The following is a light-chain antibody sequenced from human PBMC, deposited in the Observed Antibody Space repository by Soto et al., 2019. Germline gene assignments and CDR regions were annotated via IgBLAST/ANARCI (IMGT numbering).Light chain of an antibody. J-gene: IGKJ5*01. CDR3: QQRSYLIS. Sequence: EIVLTQSPATLSLSPGETATLSCRASQSVTSFLAWYQQKPGQTPRLLIYDASIRATGIPARFSGSGSGTDFPLTISSLEPEDFAVYYCQQRSYLISFGQGTRLEIK. CDR2: DAS. V-gene: IGKV3-11*01. CDR1: QSVTSF.